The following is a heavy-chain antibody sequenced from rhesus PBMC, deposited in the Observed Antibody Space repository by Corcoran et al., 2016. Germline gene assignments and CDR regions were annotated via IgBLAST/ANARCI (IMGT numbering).Heavy chain of an antibody. V-gene: IGHV2-95*01. D-gene: IGHD1-1-1*01. CDR2: IYWNDSK. J-gene: IGHJ4*01. CDR1: GFSISTSGTG. Sequence: QVTLKESGPALVKPTQTLTLTCTFSGFSISTSGTGVGWIRPPPGKALEWVTSIYWNDSKYSTTTLRTRLTISKDTTKNQIIITMTSMDPVDTTTYYCARLISYSWYYFDFWGQRVLVTGAS. CDR3: ARLISYSWYYFDF.